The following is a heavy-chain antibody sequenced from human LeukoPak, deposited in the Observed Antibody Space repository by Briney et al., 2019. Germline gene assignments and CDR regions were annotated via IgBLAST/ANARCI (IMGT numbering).Heavy chain of an antibody. CDR3: AGKHCSSTRCYWFDP. CDR2: IYYSGST. V-gene: IGHV4-30-4*01. D-gene: IGHD2-2*01. CDR1: GGSVNSGDYY. J-gene: IGHJ5*02. Sequence: SETLSLTCTVSGGSVNSGDYYWSWIRQPPGKGLEWIGYIYYSGSTYYNPSLKSRVTISVDTSKNQFSLKLNSVTAADTAVYYCAGKHCSSTRCYWFDPWGQGTLVTVPS.